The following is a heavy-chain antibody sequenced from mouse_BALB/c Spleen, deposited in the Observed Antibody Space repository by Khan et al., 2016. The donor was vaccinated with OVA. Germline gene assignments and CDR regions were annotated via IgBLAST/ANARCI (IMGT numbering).Heavy chain of an antibody. CDR3: ARPPDFSDVMVY. CDR2: INTYTGEP. Sequence: QVQLQQSGPELKKPGETVKISCKASGYTFTNYGMNWVKQTPGQGLKWMGCINTYTGEPTYVDDFKGRFAFSLETSASTAYLQINNLKNEDTATYFCARPPDFSDVMVYWGQGTSVTVSA. J-gene: IGHJ4*01. V-gene: IGHV9-3-1*01. CDR1: GYTFTNYG.